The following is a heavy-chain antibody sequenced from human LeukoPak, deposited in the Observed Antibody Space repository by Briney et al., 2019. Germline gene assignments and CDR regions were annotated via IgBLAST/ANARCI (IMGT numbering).Heavy chain of an antibody. J-gene: IGHJ4*02. CDR2: IWYDGSKK. CDR1: GFTFSNYG. D-gene: IGHD4-17*01. Sequence: PGRSLRLSCAASGFTFSNYGMHWVRQAPGKGLEWVAVIWYDGSKKYYTDSVKGRFTISRDNSENTLYLQMNSLRAEDTAVYYCARDLTYGDPGGWGQGTLVTVSS. CDR3: ARDLTYGDPGG. V-gene: IGHV3-33*01.